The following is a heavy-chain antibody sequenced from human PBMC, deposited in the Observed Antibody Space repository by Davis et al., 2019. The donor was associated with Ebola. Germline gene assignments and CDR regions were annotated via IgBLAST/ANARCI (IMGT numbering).Heavy chain of an antibody. CDR2: ISTSSTNT. CDR3: ARVVDTTMYTQYFDS. J-gene: IGHJ4*02. CDR1: GFTFSDYY. V-gene: IGHV3-11*06. Sequence: PGGSLRLSCAASGFTFSDYYMSWIRQAPGKGLEWVSYISTSSTNTDYADSVKGRFTISRDNAKNSLYLQMDSLRVEDTAVYYCARVVDTTMYTQYFDSWGQGTLATVSS. D-gene: IGHD5-18*01.